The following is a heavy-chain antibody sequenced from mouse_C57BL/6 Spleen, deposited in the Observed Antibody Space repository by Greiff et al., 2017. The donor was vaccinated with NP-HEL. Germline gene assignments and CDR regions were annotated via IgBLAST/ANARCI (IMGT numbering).Heavy chain of an antibody. D-gene: IGHD2-3*01. J-gene: IGHJ2*01. CDR1: GYTFTSYW. CDR3: AGGVDGYYYY. V-gene: IGHV1-59*01. Sequence: QVQLQQPGAELVRPGTSVKLSCKASGYTFTSYWMHWVKQRPGQGLEWIGVIDPSDSYTNYNQKFKGKATLTVDTSSSTAYMQLSSLTSEDSAVYYCAGGVDGYYYYWGQGTTLTVSS. CDR2: IDPSDSYT.